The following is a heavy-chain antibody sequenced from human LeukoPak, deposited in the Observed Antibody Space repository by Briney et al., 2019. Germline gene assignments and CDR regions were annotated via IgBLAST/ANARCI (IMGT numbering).Heavy chain of an antibody. CDR3: AKWKTLTAMAYYFDH. Sequence: GGSLRLSCAASGFTFSTYAMTWVRQAPGKGLEWVSDISGSGGNTYYADSVKGRFTISRDNSKSTLYLQMNSLRAEDTAVYYCAKWKTLTAMAYYFDHWGQGTLVTVSS. V-gene: IGHV3-23*01. CDR2: ISGSGGNT. CDR1: GFTFSTYA. J-gene: IGHJ4*02. D-gene: IGHD5-18*01.